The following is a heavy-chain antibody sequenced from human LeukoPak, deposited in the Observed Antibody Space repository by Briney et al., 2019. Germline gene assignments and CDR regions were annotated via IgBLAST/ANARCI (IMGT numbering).Heavy chain of an antibody. D-gene: IGHD3-3*01. Sequence: SETLSLTCTVSGGSMSSYYWSWIRQPAGKGLEWIGRIYTSGSTNYNPSLKSRVTISVDTSKNQFSLKLSSVTAADTAVYYCARYLWSGYYLPSSIDAFDIWGQGTMVTVSS. J-gene: IGHJ3*02. CDR2: IYTSGST. V-gene: IGHV4-4*07. CDR3: ARYLWSGYYLPSSIDAFDI. CDR1: GGSMSSYY.